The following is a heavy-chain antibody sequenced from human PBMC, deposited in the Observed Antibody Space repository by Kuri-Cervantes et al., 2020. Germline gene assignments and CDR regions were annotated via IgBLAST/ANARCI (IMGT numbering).Heavy chain of an antibody. CDR3: ARYADYDTGHEDY. Sequence: GGSLRLSCAASGFTFDDYAMHWVRQAPGKGLEWVSGISWNSGRIGYAGSVKGRFTISRGNAKNSLYLQMNSLRAEDTALYYCARYADYDTGHEDYWGQGTLVTVSS. CDR2: ISWNSGRI. J-gene: IGHJ4*02. D-gene: IGHD4-17*01. CDR1: GFTFDDYA. V-gene: IGHV3-9*01.